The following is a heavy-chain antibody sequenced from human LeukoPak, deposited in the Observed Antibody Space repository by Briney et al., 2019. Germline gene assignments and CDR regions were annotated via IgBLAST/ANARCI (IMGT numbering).Heavy chain of an antibody. CDR3: ASGVEGSEFDS. CDR1: GYTFTSYG. CDR2: IIPIFGTA. Sequence: SVKVSCKASGYTFTSYGISWVRQAPGQGLEWMGDIIPIFGTANYAQKFQGRVTITADESTSTAYMELSSLRSEDTAMYYCASGVEGSEFDSWGQGTLVTVSS. D-gene: IGHD3-10*01. V-gene: IGHV1-69*13. J-gene: IGHJ4*02.